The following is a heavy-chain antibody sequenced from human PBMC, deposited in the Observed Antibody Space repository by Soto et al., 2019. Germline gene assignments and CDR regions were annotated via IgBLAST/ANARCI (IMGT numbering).Heavy chain of an antibody. Sequence: QVPLVQSGAEVKKPGSSVKVSCKASGGTFSSYAISWVRQAPGQGLEWMGGIVPIFGTANYAQKFQGRVTITADESTSTAYMELSSLRSEDTAVYYCARDRAVPAEYYYYGMDVWGQGTTVTVSS. V-gene: IGHV1-69*01. J-gene: IGHJ6*02. D-gene: IGHD2-2*01. CDR1: GGTFSSYA. CDR3: ARDRAVPAEYYYYGMDV. CDR2: IVPIFGTA.